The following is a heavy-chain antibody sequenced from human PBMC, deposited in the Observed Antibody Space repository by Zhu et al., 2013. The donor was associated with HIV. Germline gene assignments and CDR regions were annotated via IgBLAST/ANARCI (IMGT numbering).Heavy chain of an antibody. CDR1: AYTFSSYG. CDR3: ARDHGAFSSGWYVDY. D-gene: IGHD6-19*01. CDR2: ISGHNGNT. Sequence: QVQLVQPGAEMKEPGASVKVSCKASAYTFSSYGISWVRQAPGQGLEWMGWISGHNGNTKYAQNLQGRVTMTTDTPTSTAYLELRSLRSDDTAVYYCARDHGAFSSGWYVDYWGQGTLVTVSS. V-gene: IGHV1-18*01. J-gene: IGHJ4*02.